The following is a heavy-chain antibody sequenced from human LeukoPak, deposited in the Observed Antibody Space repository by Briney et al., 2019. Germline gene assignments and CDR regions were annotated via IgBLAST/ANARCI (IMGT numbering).Heavy chain of an antibody. CDR1: GFTFSSYA. V-gene: IGHV3-23*01. CDR2: ISGSGGST. J-gene: IGHJ4*02. D-gene: IGHD1-26*01. CDR3: AKGVSRSGSYLDY. Sequence: PGGSLRLSCAASGFTFSSYAMSWVRQAPGKGLEWVSAISGSGGSTYYADSVEGRFTISRDNSKNTLYLQMNSLRAEDTAVYYCAKGVSRSGSYLDYWGQGTLVTVSS.